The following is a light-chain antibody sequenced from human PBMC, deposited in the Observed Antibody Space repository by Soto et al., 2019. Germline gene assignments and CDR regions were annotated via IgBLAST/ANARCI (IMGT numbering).Light chain of an antibody. CDR2: DAS. CDR3: QQYDSLPLT. CDR1: QDISNC. V-gene: IGKV1-33*01. J-gene: IGKJ4*01. Sequence: DIQMTQSPSSLSASVGDRVTITCQASQDISNCLNWFQQRPGKDPKRLIYDASNLETGVPSRFSGRGSGTNFTLTISSLQPEDISTYYCQQYDSLPLTFGGGTKVEIK.